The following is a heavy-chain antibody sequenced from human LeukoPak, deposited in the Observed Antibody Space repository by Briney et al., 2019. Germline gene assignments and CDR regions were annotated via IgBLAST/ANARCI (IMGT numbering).Heavy chain of an antibody. J-gene: IGHJ4*02. D-gene: IGHD6-19*01. CDR2: IYDSGNT. V-gene: IGHV4-59*02. CDR1: GGSVSSWY. Sequence: PSETLSLTCTVSGGSVSSWYWSWIRQPPGKGLEWIGYIYDSGNTNYNPSLKSRVTISIDTSKNQFSLRLTSVTAADTATYYCARETSLTGYASGLGFNYRGQGILVTVSS. CDR3: ARETSLTGYASGLGFNY.